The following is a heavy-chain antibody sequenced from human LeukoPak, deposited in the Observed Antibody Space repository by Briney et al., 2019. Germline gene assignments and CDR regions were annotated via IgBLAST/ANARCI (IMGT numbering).Heavy chain of an antibody. J-gene: IGHJ6*02. CDR1: DGSINSYY. CDR3: ARGRSNYYGMDV. V-gene: IGHV4-59*01. D-gene: IGHD1-26*01. CDR2: IYYNGNT. Sequence: KTSETLSLTCSVSDGSINSYYWNWIRRPPGKGLGWIGYIYYNGNTNYSPSLKSRVTMSVDTSKNLFSLKVSSVTAADTAVYYCARGRSNYYGMDVWGQGTTVTVSS.